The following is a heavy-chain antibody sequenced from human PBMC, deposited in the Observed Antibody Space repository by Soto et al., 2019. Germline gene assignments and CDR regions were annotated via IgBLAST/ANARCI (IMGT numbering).Heavy chain of an antibody. Sequence: EVQLVQSGAEVKKPGESLKISCKGSGYSFISYWIGWVRQMPGKGLEWMGIIYPGDSDTRYSPSFQGQVTISVDKSISTAYLQWSSLKASDTAIYYCARLATMVRGRFDPWGQGTLVTVSS. CDR1: GYSFISYW. V-gene: IGHV5-51*01. D-gene: IGHD3-10*01. CDR2: IYPGDSDT. CDR3: ARLATMVRGRFDP. J-gene: IGHJ5*02.